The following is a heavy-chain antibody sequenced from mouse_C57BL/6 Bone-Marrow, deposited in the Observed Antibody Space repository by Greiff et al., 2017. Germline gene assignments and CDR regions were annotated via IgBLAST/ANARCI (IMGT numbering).Heavy chain of an antibody. CDR2: IYPSDSET. Sequence: VQLQQPGAELVRPGSSVKLSCKASGYTFTSYWMDWVTQRPGQGLEWIGNIYPSDSETHYNQKFKDKATLTVDKSSSTAYMQLSSLTSEDSAVYYCARFYDDDGGDAMDYWGQGTSVTVSS. D-gene: IGHD2-4*01. V-gene: IGHV1-61*01. CDR1: GYTFTSYW. CDR3: ARFYDDDGGDAMDY. J-gene: IGHJ4*01.